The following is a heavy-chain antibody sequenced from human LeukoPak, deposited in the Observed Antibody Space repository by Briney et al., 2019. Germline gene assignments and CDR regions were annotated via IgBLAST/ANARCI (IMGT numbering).Heavy chain of an antibody. D-gene: IGHD3-10*01. CDR2: INSDGSST. CDR3: ASSSYGSGSYPYFDH. J-gene: IGHJ4*02. CDR1: GFPFSSYC. V-gene: IGHV3-74*01. Sequence: GGSLSLSCAASGFPFSSYCMLWVRQATGKGLVWVSRINSDGSSTSYAAYVKGLFTISRDNPKNTLYLQMNTLRAEDTAVYYCASSSYGSGSYPYFDHWGQGTLVTVSS.